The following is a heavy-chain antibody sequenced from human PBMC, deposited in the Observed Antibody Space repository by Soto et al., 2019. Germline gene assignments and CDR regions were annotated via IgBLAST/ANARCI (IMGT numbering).Heavy chain of an antibody. CDR2: ISYDGSNK. V-gene: IGHV3-30*18. Sequence: GSLRLSCAASGFTFSSYGMHWVRQAPGKGLEWVAVISYDGSNKYYADSVKGRFTISRDNSKNTLYLQMNSLRAEDTAVYYCAKDRQYYGSGSYYTLDYWGQGTLVTVSS. D-gene: IGHD3-10*01. CDR3: AKDRQYYGSGSYYTLDY. J-gene: IGHJ4*02. CDR1: GFTFSSYG.